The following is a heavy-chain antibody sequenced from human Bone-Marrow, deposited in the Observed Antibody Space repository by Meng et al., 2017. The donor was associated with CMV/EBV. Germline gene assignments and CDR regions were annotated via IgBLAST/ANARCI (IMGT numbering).Heavy chain of an antibody. CDR1: GFTFSSYA. V-gene: IGHV3-30-3*01. D-gene: IGHD2-2*02. CDR2: ISYDGSNK. J-gene: IGHJ6*02. CDR3: AKDGPRCSSTSCYRRIYDYYYGMDV. Sequence: GESLKISCAASGFTFSSYAMHWVRQAPGKGLEWVAVISYDGSNKYYADSVKGRFTISRDNSKNTLYLQMNSLRAEDTAVYYCAKDGPRCSSTSCYRRIYDYYYGMDVWGQGTTVTVSS.